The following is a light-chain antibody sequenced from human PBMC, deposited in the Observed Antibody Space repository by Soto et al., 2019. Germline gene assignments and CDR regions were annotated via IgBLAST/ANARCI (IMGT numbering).Light chain of an antibody. V-gene: IGKV1-12*01. Sequence: IQLAHVSSSVSPPLRDSVSVSCRASQGIGRWLAWYQQKPGKAPKLLIYAASSLQSGVPSRFSGSGSGTDFTLTISSLQPEDFGTYYCQQANSFPLTFGGGTKVDIK. CDR1: QGIGRW. CDR3: QQANSFPLT. CDR2: AAS. J-gene: IGKJ4*01.